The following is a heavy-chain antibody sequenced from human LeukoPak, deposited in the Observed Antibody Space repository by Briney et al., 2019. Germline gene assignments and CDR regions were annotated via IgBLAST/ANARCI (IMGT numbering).Heavy chain of an antibody. V-gene: IGHV4-31*03. CDR1: GGSISSGGYY. CDR2: IYYSGST. J-gene: IGHJ4*02. CDR3: AREGATNPLDY. Sequence: SQTLSLTCTVSGGSISSGGYYWSWIRQHPGKGLERIGYIYYSGSTYYNPSLKSRVTISVDTSKNQFSLKLSSVTAADTAVYYCAREGATNPLDYWGQGTLVTVSS. D-gene: IGHD1-26*01.